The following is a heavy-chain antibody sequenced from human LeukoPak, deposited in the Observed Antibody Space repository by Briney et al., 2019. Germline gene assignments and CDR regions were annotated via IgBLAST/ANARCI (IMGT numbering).Heavy chain of an antibody. CDR2: IKEDGSEK. Sequence: PGGSLRLSCAASGFTFSSYSMNWVRQAPGKGLEWVANIKEDGSEKYYVDSVKGRFTISRDNAKNSLYLQVNSLRAEDTAVYYCARVGLGVGSGRKASGFDPWGQGTLVTVSS. CDR3: ARVGLGVGSGRKASGFDP. D-gene: IGHD3-10*01. J-gene: IGHJ5*02. CDR1: GFTFSSYS. V-gene: IGHV3-7*01.